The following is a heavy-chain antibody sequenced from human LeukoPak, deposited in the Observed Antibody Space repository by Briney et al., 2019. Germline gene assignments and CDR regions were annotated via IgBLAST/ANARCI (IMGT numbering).Heavy chain of an antibody. CDR2: IIPIFGTA. V-gene: IGHV1-69*05. J-gene: IGHJ4*02. Sequence: SVKVSCKASEGTFISYAISWVRQAPGQGLEWMGRIIPIFGTANYAQKFQGRVTITTDESTSTAYMELSSLRSEDTAVYYCANTAGRRYNYWGQGTLVTVSS. CDR1: EGTFISYA. D-gene: IGHD6-13*01. CDR3: ANTAGRRYNY.